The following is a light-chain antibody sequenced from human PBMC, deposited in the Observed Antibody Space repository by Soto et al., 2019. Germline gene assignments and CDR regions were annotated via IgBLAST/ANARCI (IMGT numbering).Light chain of an antibody. J-gene: IGKJ4*01. CDR3: QQYDNLPLT. V-gene: IGKV1D-12*01. CDR1: QDISTL. Sequence: DIQMTQSPSSVSASIGDTVTITCRASQDISTLLAWYQRKPGKAPKLLIYTASTLQSGVPSRFSGSGSGTEFTLTITSLQPEDFATYYCQQYDNLPLTFGGGTKVDIK. CDR2: TAS.